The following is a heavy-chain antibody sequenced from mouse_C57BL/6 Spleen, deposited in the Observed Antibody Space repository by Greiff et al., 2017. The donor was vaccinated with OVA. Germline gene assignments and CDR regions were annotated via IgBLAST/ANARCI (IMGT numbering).Heavy chain of an antibody. Sequence: VHVKQSGPELVKPGASVKIPCKASGYTFTDYNMDWVKQSHGKSLEWIGDINPNNGGTIYNQKFKGKATLTVDKSSSTAYMELRSLTSEDTAVYYCARLFYYGSSHYFDYWGQGTTLTVSS. CDR3: ARLFYYGSSHYFDY. CDR1: GYTFTDYN. CDR2: INPNNGGT. J-gene: IGHJ2*01. V-gene: IGHV1-18*01. D-gene: IGHD1-1*01.